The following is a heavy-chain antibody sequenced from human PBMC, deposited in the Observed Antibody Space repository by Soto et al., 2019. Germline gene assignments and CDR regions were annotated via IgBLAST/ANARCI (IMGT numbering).Heavy chain of an antibody. CDR2: ISYDGSNK. J-gene: IGHJ4*02. CDR1: GFTFSSYG. D-gene: IGHD6-13*01. V-gene: IGHV3-30*18. Sequence: QVQLVESGGGVVQPGRSLRLSCAASGFTFSSYGMHWVRQAPGKGLEWVAVISYDGSNKYYADSVKGRFTISRDNSKNTLYLQMNSLRAEDTAVYYCAKDQSSSWSPPFHYWGQGTLVTVSS. CDR3: AKDQSSSWSPPFHY.